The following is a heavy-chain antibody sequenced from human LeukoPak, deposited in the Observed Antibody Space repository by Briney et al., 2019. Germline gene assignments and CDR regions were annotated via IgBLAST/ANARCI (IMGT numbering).Heavy chain of an antibody. V-gene: IGHV5-51*01. J-gene: IGHJ4*02. Sequence: GSLKISCKGSGYSFTNYWIGWVRQMPGKGLEWMGIIYPGDSQTKYSPSFQGQVTMSADKSISAAYLQWSSLKASDTAMYYCARHGSAGYDRTFDYWGQGTLVTVSS. D-gene: IGHD5-12*01. CDR1: GYSFTNYW. CDR2: IYPGDSQT. CDR3: ARHGSAGYDRTFDY.